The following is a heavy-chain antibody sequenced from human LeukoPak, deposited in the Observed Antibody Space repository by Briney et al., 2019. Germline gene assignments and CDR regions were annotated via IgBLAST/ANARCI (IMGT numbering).Heavy chain of an antibody. V-gene: IGHV3-48*03. CDR1: GFTFSSYE. D-gene: IGHD6-19*01. CDR3: ARAFIGSGWYYFDY. Sequence: PGGSLRLSCAASGFTFSSYEMNWVRQAPGKGLEWVSYISSSGNTIYDADSVKGRFTISRDNAKNSLYLQMNSLRAEDTAVYYCARAFIGSGWYYFDYWGQGTLATVSS. CDR2: ISSSGNTI. J-gene: IGHJ4*02.